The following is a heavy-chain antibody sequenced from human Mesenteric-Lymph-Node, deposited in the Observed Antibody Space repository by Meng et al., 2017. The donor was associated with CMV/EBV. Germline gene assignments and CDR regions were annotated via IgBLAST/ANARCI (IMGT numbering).Heavy chain of an antibody. CDR1: GFTFKNSA. Sequence: GESLKISCAASGFTFKNSAMSWVRQAPGKGLEWVSSITGSDGSTYYADSVKGRFTISRDNSQDTLYLQMNSLRAEDTAVYYCASHLRGLITYHFHYWGPGTLVTVSS. CDR3: ASHLRGLITYHFHY. D-gene: IGHD3-10*01. J-gene: IGHJ4*02. V-gene: IGHV3-23*01. CDR2: ITGSDGST.